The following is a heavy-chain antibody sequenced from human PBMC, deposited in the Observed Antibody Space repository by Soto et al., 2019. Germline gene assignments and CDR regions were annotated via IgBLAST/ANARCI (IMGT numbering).Heavy chain of an antibody. J-gene: IGHJ4*02. CDR2: IIPILGIA. D-gene: IGHD4-17*01. V-gene: IGHV1-69*04. CDR1: GGTFSSYT. CDR3: ARETKDHDYGDYVTLLYYFDY. Sequence: GASVKVSCKASGGTFSSYTISWVRQAPGQGLEWMGRIIPILGIANYAQKFQGRVTITADKSTSTAYMELSSLRSEDTAVYYCARETKDHDYGDYVTLLYYFDYWGQGTLVTVSS.